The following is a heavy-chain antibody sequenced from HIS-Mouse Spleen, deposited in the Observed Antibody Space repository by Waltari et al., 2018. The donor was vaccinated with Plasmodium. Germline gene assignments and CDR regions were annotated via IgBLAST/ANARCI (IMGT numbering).Heavy chain of an antibody. CDR3: ARVLGYKAAAGTFVEYFQH. CDR1: GYTFTGYY. D-gene: IGHD6-13*01. J-gene: IGHJ1*01. V-gene: IGHV1-2*02. CDR2: INPNRGGT. Sequence: QVQLVQSGAEVKKPGASVKVSCKASGYTFTGYYMHWVRQAPGQGLEWMGWINPNRGGTNYAQKVQGRVTMTRDTSISTAYMELSRLRSDDTAVYYCARVLGYKAAAGTFVEYFQHWGQGTLVTVSS.